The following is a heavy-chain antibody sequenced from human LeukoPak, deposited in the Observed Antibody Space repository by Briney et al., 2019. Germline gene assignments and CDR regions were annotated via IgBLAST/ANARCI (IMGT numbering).Heavy chain of an antibody. D-gene: IGHD2-15*01. Sequence: ASVKVSCKASGYTFSDYYMHWVRQAPGQGLEWMGWINPNSGGTKYAQKFQGRVTMTSDASISTAYMELSSLRSDDTAVYYCASRPDQHLLYYFDYWGQGALVTVSS. CDR1: GYTFSDYY. V-gene: IGHV1-2*02. J-gene: IGHJ4*02. CDR2: INPNSGGT. CDR3: ASRPDQHLLYYFDY.